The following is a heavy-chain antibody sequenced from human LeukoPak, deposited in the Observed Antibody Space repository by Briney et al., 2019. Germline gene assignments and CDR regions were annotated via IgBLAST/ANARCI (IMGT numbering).Heavy chain of an antibody. J-gene: IGHJ4*02. V-gene: IGHV3-9*03. D-gene: IGHD6-13*01. CDR2: ISWNSRSI. CDR3: AKEGSSWSTFDY. Sequence: PGGSLRLSCATSGFTFKDYAMYWVRHAPGKGLEWVSGISWNSRSIAYADSVKGRFTISRDNAKNSLYLQMNSLRTEDMALYYCAKEGSSWSTFDYWGQGTLVTVSS. CDR1: GFTFKDYA.